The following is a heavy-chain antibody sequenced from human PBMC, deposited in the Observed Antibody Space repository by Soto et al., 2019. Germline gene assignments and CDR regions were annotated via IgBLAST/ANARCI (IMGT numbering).Heavy chain of an antibody. Sequence: VQLVESGGGVVQPGGSLRLSCAASGFTFNIYGMHWVRQAPDKWLEWVALISYDGSNQYYADSVKGRFTISRDNSKNTLFLQMNSLRADDTAVYYCAKDQASGQGSFDSWGQGTLVTVSS. V-gene: IGHV3-30*18. CDR1: GFTFNIYG. CDR2: ISYDGSNQ. J-gene: IGHJ4*02. CDR3: AKDQASGQGSFDS.